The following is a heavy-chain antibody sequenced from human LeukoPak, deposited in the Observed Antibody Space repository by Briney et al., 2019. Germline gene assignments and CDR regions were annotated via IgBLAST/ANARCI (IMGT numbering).Heavy chain of an antibody. J-gene: IGHJ5*02. CDR3: AKVLDLVRGYYDSSGYYSFDP. CDR2: ISGSGGST. CDR1: GFTFSSYA. Sequence: LAGGSLRLSCAASGFTFSSYAMSWVRQAPGKGLEWVSAISGSGGSTYYADSVKGRFTISRDNSKNTLYLQMNSLRAEDTAVYYCAKVLDLVRGYYDSSGYYSFDPWGQGTLVTVSS. V-gene: IGHV3-23*01. D-gene: IGHD3-22*01.